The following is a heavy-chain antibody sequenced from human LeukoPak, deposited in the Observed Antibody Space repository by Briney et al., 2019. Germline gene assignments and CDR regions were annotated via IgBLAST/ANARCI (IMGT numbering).Heavy chain of an antibody. CDR1: GDSIRSSDYY. D-gene: IGHD3-10*01. Sequence: SETLSLTCTVSGDSIRSSDYYWAWMRQSPGKGWEWVGRIYYSGITYLNPSLKRLVTISVDTSNNQFSQKMTFVTAADTAEYYWARRNMIRGLQSFDLWGQGTLVSVSS. CDR3: ARRNMIRGLQSFDL. V-gene: IGHV4-39*01. J-gene: IGHJ4*02. CDR2: IYYSGIT.